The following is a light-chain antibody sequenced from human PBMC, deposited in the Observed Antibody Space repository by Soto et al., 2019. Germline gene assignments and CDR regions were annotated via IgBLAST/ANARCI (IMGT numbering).Light chain of an antibody. CDR2: GAS. J-gene: IGKJ1*01. Sequence: EIVMTQSPANLSVSPGERATLSCRASQSVRNNLAWYQQKPGQAPRLLIYGASTRATGIPARFSGSGSGTEFTLTISSLYSEDFAVYYCQQYNNWPPWTFGQGTKVEIK. CDR3: QQYNNWPPWT. V-gene: IGKV3-15*01. CDR1: QSVRNN.